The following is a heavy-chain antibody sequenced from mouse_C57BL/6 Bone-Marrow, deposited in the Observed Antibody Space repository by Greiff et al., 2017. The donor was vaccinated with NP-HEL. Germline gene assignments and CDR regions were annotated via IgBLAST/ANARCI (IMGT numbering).Heavy chain of an antibody. D-gene: IGHD2-3*01. CDR2: IYPRSGNT. CDR1: GYTFTSYG. V-gene: IGHV1-81*01. CDR3: ARRWLLLFSWFAY. J-gene: IGHJ3*01. Sequence: QVHVNQSGAELARPGASVKLSCKASGYTFTSYGISWVKQRTGQGLEWIGEIYPRSGNTYYNEKFKGKATLTADKSSSTAYMELRSLTSEDSAVYFCARRWLLLFSWFAYWGQGTLVTVSA.